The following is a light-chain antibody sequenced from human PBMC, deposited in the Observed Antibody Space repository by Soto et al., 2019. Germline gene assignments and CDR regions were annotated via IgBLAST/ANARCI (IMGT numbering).Light chain of an antibody. CDR3: AAWDDSLSEV. Sequence: QSVLTQPPSASGTPGQRVTISCSGSSSNIGSNYVYWYQQLPGTAPKLLIYRNNQWPSGVPDRFSGSKSGTSASLAISGLRSEDEADYYCAAWDDSLSEVFGTGTKLTVL. CDR2: RNN. J-gene: IGLJ1*01. V-gene: IGLV1-47*01. CDR1: SSNIGSNY.